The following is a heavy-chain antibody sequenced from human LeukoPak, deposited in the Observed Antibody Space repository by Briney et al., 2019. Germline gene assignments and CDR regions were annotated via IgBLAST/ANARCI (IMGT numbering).Heavy chain of an antibody. CDR2: IYYSGST. V-gene: IGHV4-31*03. D-gene: IGHD3-22*01. Sequence: SETLSLTCTVSGGSISSGGYYRSWIRQHPEKGLEWIGYIYYSGSTYYNPSLKSRVTISVDTSKNQFSLKLSSVTAADTAVYYCARGSYYYDSSGYYYGWRVEQSGHWFDPWGQGTLVTVSS. CDR1: GGSISSGGYY. J-gene: IGHJ5*02. CDR3: ARGSYYYDSSGYYYGWRVEQSGHWFDP.